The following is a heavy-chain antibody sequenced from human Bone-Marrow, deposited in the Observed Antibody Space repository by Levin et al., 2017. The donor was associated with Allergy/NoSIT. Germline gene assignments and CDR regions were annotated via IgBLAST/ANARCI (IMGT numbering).Heavy chain of an antibody. Sequence: SCAASGFTFSSYGMHWVRQAPGKGLEWVAVISYDGSNKYYADSVKGRFTISRDNSKNTLYLQMNSLRAEDTAVYYCAKGSEMATTDAFDIWGQGTMVTVSS. CDR3: AKGSEMATTDAFDI. D-gene: IGHD5-24*01. CDR1: GFTFSSYG. V-gene: IGHV3-30*18. CDR2: ISYDGSNK. J-gene: IGHJ3*02.